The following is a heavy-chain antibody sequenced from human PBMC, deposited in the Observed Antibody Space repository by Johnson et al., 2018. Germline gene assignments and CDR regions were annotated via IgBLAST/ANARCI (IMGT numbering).Heavy chain of an antibody. D-gene: IGHD5-18*01. V-gene: IGHV3-15*07. CDR2: IKSKIDGGTT. CDR3: TTWLQVWVRSENFYYYMYV. J-gene: IGHJ6*03. CDR1: GFSVTNAW. Sequence: VQLVQSGGGLVKPGGSLRLSCAASGFSVTNAWMNWVRQAPGKGLEWVGRIKSKIDGGTTDYAAPVKGRFTIPRDDSKNTLYPQMNILKTEDTAVYYCTTWLQVWVRSENFYYYMYVWGKGTTVTVSS.